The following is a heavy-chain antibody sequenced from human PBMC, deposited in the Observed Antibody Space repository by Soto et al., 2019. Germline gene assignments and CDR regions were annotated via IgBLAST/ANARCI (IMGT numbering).Heavy chain of an antibody. D-gene: IGHD3-3*01. CDR1: GFTFSSFG. J-gene: IGHJ6*02. CDR2: IWYDGSKK. CDR3: ARDASYYSLWSGYYPSRNGMDV. Sequence: QVQVVESGGGVVQPGRSLRLSCAASGFTFSSFGMHWVRQAPGKGLEWVSLIWYDGSKKSYGDSVKGRFTISRDYSRNTVYLQRNSLRADDTAVYYCARDASYYSLWSGYYPSRNGMDVWGQGTTVTVSS. V-gene: IGHV3-33*01.